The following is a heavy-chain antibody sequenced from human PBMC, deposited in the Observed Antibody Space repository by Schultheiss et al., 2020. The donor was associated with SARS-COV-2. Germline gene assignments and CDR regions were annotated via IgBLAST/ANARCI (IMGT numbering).Heavy chain of an antibody. CDR2: IYYSGST. Sequence: SETLSLTCTVSGGSISSGDYYWSWIRQPPGKGLEWIGYIYYSGSTYYNPSLKSRVTISVDTSKNQFSLKLSSVTAADTAVYYCARFGHRGSGSYYNVGIYGMDVWGQGTTVTVSS. V-gene: IGHV4-30-4*01. J-gene: IGHJ6*02. CDR1: GGSISSGDYY. CDR3: ARFGHRGSGSYYNVGIYGMDV. D-gene: IGHD3-10*01.